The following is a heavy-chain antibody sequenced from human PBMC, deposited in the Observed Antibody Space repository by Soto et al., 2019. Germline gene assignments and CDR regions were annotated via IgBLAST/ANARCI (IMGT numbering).Heavy chain of an antibody. CDR2: ISYDGSNK. Sequence: SLRLSCAASGFTFSSYGMHWVRQAPGKGLEWVAVISYDGSNKYYADSVKGRFTISRDNSKNTLYLQMNSLRAEDTAVYYCAKAGGPGYYDFWSGYYTGDYYGMDVWGQGTTVTVSS. J-gene: IGHJ6*02. CDR1: GFTFSSYG. V-gene: IGHV3-30*18. CDR3: AKAGGPGYYDFWSGYYTGDYYGMDV. D-gene: IGHD3-3*01.